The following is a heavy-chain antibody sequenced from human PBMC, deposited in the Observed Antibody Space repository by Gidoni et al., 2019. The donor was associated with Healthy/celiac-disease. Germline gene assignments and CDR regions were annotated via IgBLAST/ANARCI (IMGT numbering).Heavy chain of an antibody. CDR3: ARHGEDELSYYYYGMDV. CDR2: IYYSGST. Sequence: QLQLQESGPGLVKPSETLSLTCTVSGGSISSSSYYWGWIRQPPGKGLEWIGSIYYSGSTTYNPSLKSRVTISVDTSKSQFSLKLSSVTAADTAVYYCARHGEDELSYYYYGMDVWGQGTTVNVSS. CDR1: GGSISSSSYY. V-gene: IGHV4-39*01. D-gene: IGHD3-10*01. J-gene: IGHJ6*02.